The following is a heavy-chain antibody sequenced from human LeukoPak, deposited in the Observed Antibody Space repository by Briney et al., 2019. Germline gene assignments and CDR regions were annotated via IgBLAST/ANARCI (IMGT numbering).Heavy chain of an antibody. J-gene: IGHJ3*02. D-gene: IGHD3-22*01. CDR1: GFTFRNYG. Sequence: QSGGSLRLSCAASGFTFRNYGMEWVRQAPGKGLEWVAVIWYDGSNKYYADSVKGRFTISRDNSKNTLYLQMNSLRAEDTAVYYCAREVTYYYDSSGSDDAFDIWGQGTMVTVSS. CDR3: AREVTYYYDSSGSDDAFDI. V-gene: IGHV3-33*01. CDR2: IWYDGSNK.